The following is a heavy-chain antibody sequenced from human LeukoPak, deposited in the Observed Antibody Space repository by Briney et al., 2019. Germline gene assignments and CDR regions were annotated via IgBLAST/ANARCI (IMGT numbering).Heavy chain of an antibody. J-gene: IGHJ4*02. V-gene: IGHV4-39*07. CDR2: IYYSGST. CDR3: ARDPGPYCGGDCFNY. Sequence: SETLSLTCTVSGGSISSSSYYWGWIRQPPGKGLEWIGSIYYSGSTYYNPSLKSRVTISVDTSKNQFSLKLSSVTAADTAVYYCARDPGPYCGGDCFNYWGQGTLVTVSS. CDR1: GGSISSSSYY. D-gene: IGHD2-21*02.